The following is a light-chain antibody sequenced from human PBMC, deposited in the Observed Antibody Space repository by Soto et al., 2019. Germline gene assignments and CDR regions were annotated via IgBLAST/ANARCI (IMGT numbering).Light chain of an antibody. V-gene: IGLV4-60*02. CDR3: EPWDFNPRV. CDR1: SGHSSYI. J-gene: IGLJ3*02. Sequence: QLVLTQSSSASASLGSSVKLTCTLSSGHSSYIIAWHQQQPGKAPRYLMKLEGSGSYNKGSGVPDRFSGSSSGADRYLTISNLRLGGEANYSCEPWDFNPRVFGGGTKLTAL. CDR2: LEGSGSY.